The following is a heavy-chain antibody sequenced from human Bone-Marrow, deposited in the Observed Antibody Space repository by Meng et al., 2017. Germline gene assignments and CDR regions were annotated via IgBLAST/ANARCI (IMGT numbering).Heavy chain of an antibody. D-gene: IGHD1-26*01. CDR2: IIPIFGTA. J-gene: IGHJ4*02. Sequence: SVKVSCKASGYTFTSYYMHWVRQAPGQGLEWMGGIIPIFGTANYAQKFQGRVTITADESTSTAYMELSSLRSEDTAVYYCARGRELAEQYTYEGYWGQGTLVTVSS. V-gene: IGHV1-69*13. CDR3: ARGRELAEQYTYEGY. CDR1: GYTFTSYY.